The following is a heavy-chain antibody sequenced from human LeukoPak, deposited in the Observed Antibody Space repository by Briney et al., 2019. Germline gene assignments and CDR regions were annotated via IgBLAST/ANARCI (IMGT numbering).Heavy chain of an antibody. J-gene: IGHJ5*02. CDR1: GNSFGDYY. Sequence: PSETLSLTCTVSGNSFGDYYWSWIRQPAGKGLEWIGRIYTSGSTTYNPSLKSRVTMSVDTSKSQFSLNLMSVTAADTAVYYCTRDTGTTGEVRFDPWGQGTLVTVSS. CDR3: TRDTGTTGEVRFDP. CDR2: IYTSGST. V-gene: IGHV4-4*07. D-gene: IGHD4-17*01.